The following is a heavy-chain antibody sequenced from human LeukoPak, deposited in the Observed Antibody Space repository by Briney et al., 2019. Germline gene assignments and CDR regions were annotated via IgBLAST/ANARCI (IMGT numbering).Heavy chain of an antibody. D-gene: IGHD3-22*01. V-gene: IGHV4-30-2*01. J-gene: IGHJ4*02. CDR3: ARGYYYDSSGYSPFDY. CDR2: IYHSGST. Sequence: PSETLSLTCAVPGGSISSGGYSWSWIRQPPGKGLEWIGYIYHSGSTYYNPSLKSRVTISVDRSKNQFSLKLSSVTAADTAVYYCARGYYYDSSGYSPFDYWGQGTLVTVSS. CDR1: GGSISSGGYS.